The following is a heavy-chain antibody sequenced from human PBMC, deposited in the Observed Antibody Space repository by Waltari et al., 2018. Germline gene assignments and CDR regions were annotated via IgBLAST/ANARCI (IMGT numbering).Heavy chain of an antibody. J-gene: IGHJ6*03. V-gene: IGHV1-69*01. CDR3: ARDFWSGTDYYYYMDV. CDR1: GGTLSSYP. D-gene: IGHD3-3*01. CDR2: ITPIFGTT. Sequence: QVQLVQSGAEVKKPGSSVKVSCKASGGTLSSYPFTWVRQAPGQGLEWMGGITPIFGTTTYAQKFQGRVTISADESTSTVFLELSSLRAEDTAVYYCARDFWSGTDYYYYMDVWGKGTTVTVSS.